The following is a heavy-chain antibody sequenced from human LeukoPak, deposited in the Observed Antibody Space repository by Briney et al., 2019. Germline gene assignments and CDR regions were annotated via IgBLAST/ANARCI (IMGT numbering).Heavy chain of an antibody. V-gene: IGHV4-30-4*08. CDR2: IYYSGST. D-gene: IGHD3-3*01. J-gene: IGHJ4*02. CDR3: ATSDTSGYYVEY. Sequence: SETLSLTCTVSGGSISSGDYYWSWIRQPPGKGLEWIGYIYYSGSTYYNPSLKSRVTISVDTSKSHFSLKLSSVTAADTAVYYCATSDTSGYYVEYWGQGTLVTVSS. CDR1: GGSISSGDYY.